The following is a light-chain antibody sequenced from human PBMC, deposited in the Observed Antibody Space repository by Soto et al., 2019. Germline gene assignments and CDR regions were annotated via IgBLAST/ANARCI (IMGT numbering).Light chain of an antibody. Sequence: EIVLAQSPGTLSLSPGERATVSCRASQSVSSSYLAWYQQKPGQAPRLLIYGASSRATGIPDRFSGSGYGTDYTLTISRPEPEDFAVYYCQQYGSSPPWTFGQGTKVDIK. V-gene: IGKV3-20*01. J-gene: IGKJ1*01. CDR1: QSVSSSY. CDR2: GAS. CDR3: QQYGSSPPWT.